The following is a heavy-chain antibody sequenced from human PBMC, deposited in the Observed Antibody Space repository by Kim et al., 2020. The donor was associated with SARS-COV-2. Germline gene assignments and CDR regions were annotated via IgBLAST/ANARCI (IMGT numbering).Heavy chain of an antibody. CDR2: ISWNSGSI. CDR3: AKDIVGYSNYGFNY. CDR1: GFTFDDYA. Sequence: GGSLRLSCAASGFTFDDYAMHWVRQAPGKGLEWVSGISWNSGSIGYADSVKGRFTISRDNAKNSLYLQMNSLRAEDTALYYCAKDIVGYSNYGFNYWGQGTLVTVSS. D-gene: IGHD4-4*01. J-gene: IGHJ4*02. V-gene: IGHV3-9*01.